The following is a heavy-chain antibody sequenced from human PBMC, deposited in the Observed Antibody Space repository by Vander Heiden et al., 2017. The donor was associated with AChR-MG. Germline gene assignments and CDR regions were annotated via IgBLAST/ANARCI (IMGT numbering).Heavy chain of an antibody. CDR3: ARVEGDYYGSGSRDY. V-gene: IGHV3-7*01. J-gene: IGHJ4*02. CDR1: GFTFRSYW. CDR2: IKHHAGES. Sequence: EVQLVESGGALVQPGGSLRLSCAASGFTFRSYWMSWVRQAPGKGLEWVANIKHHAGESYYVDSVKGRFTISRDNANNLLFLQMNSLRAEDTAVYYCARVEGDYYGSGSRDYWGQGTLVTVSS. D-gene: IGHD3-10*01.